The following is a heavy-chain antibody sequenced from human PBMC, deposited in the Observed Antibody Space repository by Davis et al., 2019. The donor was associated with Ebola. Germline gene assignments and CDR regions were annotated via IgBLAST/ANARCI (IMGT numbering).Heavy chain of an antibody. D-gene: IGHD6-13*01. Sequence: GESLKISCEASGFTFSRYGMHWVRQAPGKGLEWVAFIRSEATSQDYGKSVQGRFFISRDDSKNTLYLQMNSLRVDDTAVYYCATSGVLAAGTFDAFDVWGQGTMVTVSS. CDR3: ATSGVLAAGTFDAFDV. V-gene: IGHV3-30*02. CDR2: IRSEATSQ. J-gene: IGHJ3*01. CDR1: GFTFSRYG.